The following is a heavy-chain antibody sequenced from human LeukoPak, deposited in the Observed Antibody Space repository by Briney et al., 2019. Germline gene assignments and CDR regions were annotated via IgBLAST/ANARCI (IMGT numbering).Heavy chain of an antibody. D-gene: IGHD3-22*01. J-gene: IGHJ5*02. V-gene: IGHV3-23*01. CDR3: AKGSSGYFVDL. CDR1: GFIFNNYG. Sequence: PGGSLRLSCAASGFIFNNYGLIWVRQAPGKGLEWVSAISNDGGGTNYADFVKGRFTISRDNSKNTLFLQMNSLRAEDTALYYCAKGSSGYFVDLWGHGTLVTVSS. CDR2: ISNDGGGT.